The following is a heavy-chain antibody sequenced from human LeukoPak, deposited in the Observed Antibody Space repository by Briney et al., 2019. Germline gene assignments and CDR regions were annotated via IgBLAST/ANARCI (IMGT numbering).Heavy chain of an antibody. Sequence: SETLSLTCTVSGDSISSYCWSWIRQPPGKGLEWIGSICYSGSTNYNPSLKSRVTMSVDTSKNQISLKVNSVTAADTAVYYCARESYSSSYLFDFWGQGTLVTVSS. J-gene: IGHJ4*02. CDR2: ICYSGST. CDR1: GDSISSYC. V-gene: IGHV4-59*12. D-gene: IGHD6-6*01. CDR3: ARESYSSSYLFDF.